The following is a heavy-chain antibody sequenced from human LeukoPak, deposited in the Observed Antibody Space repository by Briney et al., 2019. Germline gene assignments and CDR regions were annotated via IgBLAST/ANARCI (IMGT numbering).Heavy chain of an antibody. V-gene: IGHV4-59*12. D-gene: IGHD3-9*01. J-gene: IGHJ3*02. CDR2: IYYSGSA. Sequence: PSETLSLTCTVSGGSISTYYWSWIRQPPGKGLEWIGYIYYSGSANYNPSLKSRVTISVDTSKNQFSLKLSSVTAADTAVYYCARDYDILTGFSGAFDIWGQGTMVTVSS. CDR3: ARDYDILTGFSGAFDI. CDR1: GGSISTYY.